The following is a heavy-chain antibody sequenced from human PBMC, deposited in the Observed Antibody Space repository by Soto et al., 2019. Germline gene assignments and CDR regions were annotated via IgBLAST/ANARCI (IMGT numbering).Heavy chain of an antibody. CDR3: AGVRFLEWLSAYNWFDP. J-gene: IGHJ5*02. Sequence: ASVKVSCKASGYTFTSYGISWVRQAPGQGLEWMGWISAYNGNTNYAQKLQGRVTMTTDTSTSTAYMELRSLRSDDTAVYYCAGVRFLEWLSAYNWFDPWGQGTLVTVPQ. D-gene: IGHD3-3*01. V-gene: IGHV1-18*04. CDR1: GYTFTSYG. CDR2: ISAYNGNT.